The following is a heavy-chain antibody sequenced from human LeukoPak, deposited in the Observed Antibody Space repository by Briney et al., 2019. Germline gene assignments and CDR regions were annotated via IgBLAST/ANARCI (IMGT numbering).Heavy chain of an antibody. J-gene: IGHJ4*02. CDR2: IYYSGST. CDR3: ARGWEVTRDFDY. D-gene: IGHD1-26*01. Sequence: PSETLSLTCTVSGGSISSYYWSWIRQPPGKGLQWIGYIYYSGSTNYNPSLKSRVTISVDTSKNQCSLKLSSVTAADTSVYYCARGWEVTRDFDYWGQGTLVSVSS. CDR1: GGSISSYY. V-gene: IGHV4-59*12.